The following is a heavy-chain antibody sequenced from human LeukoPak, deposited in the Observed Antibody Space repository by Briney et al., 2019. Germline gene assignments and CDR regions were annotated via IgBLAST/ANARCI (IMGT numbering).Heavy chain of an antibody. D-gene: IGHD3-16*01. CDR2: INHSGST. J-gene: IGHJ5*02. V-gene: IGHV4-34*01. Sequence: SETLSLTCAVYGGSFSGYYWSWIRQPPGKWLEWIGEINHSGSTNCNPSLKSRVTISVDTSKNQFSLKLSSVTAADTAVYYCARGSPLGVSWFDPWGQGTLVTVSS. CDR1: GGSFSGYY. CDR3: ARGSPLGVSWFDP.